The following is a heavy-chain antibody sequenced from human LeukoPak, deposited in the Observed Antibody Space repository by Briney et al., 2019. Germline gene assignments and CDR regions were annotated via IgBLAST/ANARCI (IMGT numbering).Heavy chain of an antibody. CDR3: ARRWDIVVVPAAPEGYYMDV. CDR2: INHSGST. V-gene: IGHV4-34*01. CDR1: GGSFSGYY. J-gene: IGHJ6*03. Sequence: SETLSLTCAVYGGSFSGYYWSWIRQPPGKGLEWIGEINHSGSTNYNPSLKSRVTISVDTSKNQFSLKLSSVTAADTAVYYCARRWDIVVVPAAPEGYYMDVWGKGTTVTVSS. D-gene: IGHD2-2*01.